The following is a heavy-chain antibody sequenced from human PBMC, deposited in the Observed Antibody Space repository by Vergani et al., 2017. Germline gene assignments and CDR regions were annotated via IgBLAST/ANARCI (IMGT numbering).Heavy chain of an antibody. CDR1: GFTFSSYA. J-gene: IGHJ4*02. D-gene: IGHD5-24*01. CDR3: AKSGWLQHFGAHYFDS. Sequence: VQLVESGGGVVQPGRSLRLSCAASGFTFSSYAMHWVRQAPGKGLEWVSYISNSGNTIEYADSVKGRFSISRDNSKNTLFLQMDSLRAEDTAVYYCAKSGWLQHFGAHYFDSWGQGILVTVSS. V-gene: IGHV3-48*01. CDR2: ISNSGNTI.